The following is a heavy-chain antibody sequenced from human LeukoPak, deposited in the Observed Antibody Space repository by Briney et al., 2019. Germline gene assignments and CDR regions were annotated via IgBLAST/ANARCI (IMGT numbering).Heavy chain of an antibody. CDR3: ANGYCSSAGCATSLDY. D-gene: IGHD2-15*01. V-gene: IGHV3-30*02. CDR1: GFNFSSYG. J-gene: IGHJ4*02. Sequence: PGGSLRLSCAASGFNFSSYGIHWVRQAPAKGLEWVAVIRYDGSKKYYVDSVKGRFTISRDNSKNTVYLQMNSLRAEDTAVYYCANGYCSSAGCATSLDYWGQGTLVTVSS. CDR2: IRYDGSKK.